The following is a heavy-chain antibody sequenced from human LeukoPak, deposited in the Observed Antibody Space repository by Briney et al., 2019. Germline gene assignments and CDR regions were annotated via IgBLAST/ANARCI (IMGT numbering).Heavy chain of an antibody. V-gene: IGHV4-30-4*01. CDR1: GGSISSGDYY. CDR2: IYYSGST. Sequence: SETLSLTCTVSGGSISSGDYYWSWIRRPPGKGLEWIGYIYYSGSTYYNPSLKSRVTISVDTSKNQFSLKLSSVTAADTAVYYCARVDYYDSSGYCDYWGQGTLVTVSS. J-gene: IGHJ4*02. D-gene: IGHD3-22*01. CDR3: ARVDYYDSSGYCDY.